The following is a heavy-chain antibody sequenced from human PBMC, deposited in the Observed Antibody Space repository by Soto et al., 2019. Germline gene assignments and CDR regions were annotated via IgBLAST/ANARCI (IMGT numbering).Heavy chain of an antibody. CDR3: ARAGGDYYYYYIDV. CDR1: GFTFSSYS. D-gene: IGHD3-10*01. V-gene: IGHV3-48*02. CDR2: ISSSSSTI. Sequence: GGSLRLSCVASGFTFSSYSMNWVRQAPGKGLEWVSYISSSSSTIYYADSVKGRFTISRDNAKNSLYLQMNSLRDEDTAVYYCARAGGDYYYYYIDVWGKGTTVTVSS. J-gene: IGHJ6*03.